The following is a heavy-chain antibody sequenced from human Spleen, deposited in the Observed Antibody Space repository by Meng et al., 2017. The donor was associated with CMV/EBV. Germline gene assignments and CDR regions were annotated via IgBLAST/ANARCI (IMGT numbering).Heavy chain of an antibody. CDR1: GVSLSGYY. CDR2: VNHSGIT. CDR3: ARGLYYYDSSGYFPDY. Sequence: YGVSLSGYYWGWIRQPPGKGLVWIGEVNHSGITNYSPSLKSRVTISVDKSKNHFSLKLSAVTAADTAVYYCARGLYYYDSSGYFPDYWGQGTLVTVSS. D-gene: IGHD3-22*01. V-gene: IGHV4-34*01. J-gene: IGHJ4*02.